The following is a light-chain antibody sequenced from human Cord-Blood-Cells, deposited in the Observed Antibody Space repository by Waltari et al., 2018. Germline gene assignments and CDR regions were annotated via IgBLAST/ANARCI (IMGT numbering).Light chain of an antibody. CDR3: CSYAGSYTWV. V-gene: IGLV2-11*01. CDR1: SSHVGAYNY. Sequence: QSALTQPRPVSGSPGWSVTISRTGTSSHVGAYNYVSSYQQHPGKAPKLMIYDVSKRPSGVPDRFSGSKSGDTAALTISGLQAEDEADYYCCSYAGSYTWVFGGGTKLTVL. J-gene: IGLJ3*02. CDR2: DVS.